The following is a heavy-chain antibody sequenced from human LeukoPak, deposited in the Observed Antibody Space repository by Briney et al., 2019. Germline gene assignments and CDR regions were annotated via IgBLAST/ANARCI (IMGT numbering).Heavy chain of an antibody. V-gene: IGHV3-23*01. Sequence: GGSLRLSCAASGFSFSTYSMSWVRQAPGKGLEWISVVSGSSDATFYADSVKGRFTISRDNSKNTLYLQMNSLRAEDTAVYYCAKDSSTMVGWYDPWGQGTLVTVSS. CDR3: AKDSSTMVGWYDP. J-gene: IGHJ5*02. D-gene: IGHD2-2*01. CDR2: VSGSSDAT. CDR1: GFSFSTYS.